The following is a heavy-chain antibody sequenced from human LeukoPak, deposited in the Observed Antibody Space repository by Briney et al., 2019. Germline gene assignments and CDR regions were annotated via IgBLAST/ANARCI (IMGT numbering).Heavy chain of an antibody. CDR1: GFTFSSYT. V-gene: IGHV3-21*04. D-gene: IGHD3-22*01. J-gene: IGHJ4*02. Sequence: GGSLRLSCAASGFTFSSYTMAWVRQAPGKGLEWVSSIDTTSTYTYYADSVRGRFTISRDNAKNSLYLQLNSLRAEDTAVYYCAKGLYYYDSSGFDYWGQGTLVTVSS. CDR2: IDTTSTYT. CDR3: AKGLYYYDSSGFDY.